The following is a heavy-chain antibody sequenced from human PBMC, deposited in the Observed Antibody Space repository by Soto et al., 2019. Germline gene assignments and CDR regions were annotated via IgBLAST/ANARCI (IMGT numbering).Heavy chain of an antibody. D-gene: IGHD1-1*01. CDR2: INHSGST. CDR1: GGSFSGYY. J-gene: IGHJ3*02. CDR3: ARGTGPERQGAFDI. V-gene: IGHV4-34*01. Sequence: SETLSLTCAVYGGSFSGYYWSWIRQPPGKGLEWIGEINHSGSTNYNPSLKSRVTISVDTSKNQFSLKLSSVTAADTAVYYCARGTGPERQGAFDIWGQGTMVTVSS.